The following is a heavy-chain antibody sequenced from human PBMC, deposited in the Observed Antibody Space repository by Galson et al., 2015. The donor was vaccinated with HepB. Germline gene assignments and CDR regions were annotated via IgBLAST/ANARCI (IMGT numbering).Heavy chain of an antibody. J-gene: IGHJ4*02. CDR3: ARVPLRYYDTTYYYRNFDY. Sequence: ETLSLTCAVYGGSFSGYYWNWIRQPPGKGLEWIGEINHSGSSNYNPSLKRRLTISKDTAKNHFSMKLTPVAAADTAVYFCARVPLRYYDTTYYYRNFDYWGQGTLVTVSS. V-gene: IGHV4-34*01. D-gene: IGHD3-22*01. CDR2: INHSGSS. CDR1: GGSFSGYY.